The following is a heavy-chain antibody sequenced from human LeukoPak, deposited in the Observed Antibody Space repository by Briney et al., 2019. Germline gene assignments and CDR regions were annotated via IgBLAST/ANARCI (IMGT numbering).Heavy chain of an antibody. V-gene: IGHV4-59*12. CDR1: GGSISSYY. Sequence: SETLSLTCTVSGGSISSYYWSWIRQPPGKGLEWIGYIYYSGSTNYNPSLKSRVTISVDKSKNQFSLKLSSVTAADTAVYYCASIGGWYSFDYWGQGTLVTVSS. J-gene: IGHJ4*02. CDR3: ASIGGWYSFDY. CDR2: IYYSGST. D-gene: IGHD6-19*01.